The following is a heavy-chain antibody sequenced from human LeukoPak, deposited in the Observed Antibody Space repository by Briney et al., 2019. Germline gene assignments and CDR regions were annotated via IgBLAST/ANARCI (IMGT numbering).Heavy chain of an antibody. D-gene: IGHD3-10*01. CDR2: INHSGST. V-gene: IGHV4-34*01. J-gene: IGHJ6*04. Sequence: SETLSLTCAVYGGSFSGYYWSWIRQPPGKGLEWIGEINHSGSTNYNPSLKSRVTISVDTSKNQFSLKLSSVTAADTAVYYCARGPYYYGSGRWMDVWGKGTTVTVSS. CDR1: GGSFSGYY. CDR3: ARGPYYYGSGRWMDV.